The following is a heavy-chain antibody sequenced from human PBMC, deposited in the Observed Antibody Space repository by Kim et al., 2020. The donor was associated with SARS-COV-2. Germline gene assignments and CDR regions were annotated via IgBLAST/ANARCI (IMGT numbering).Heavy chain of an antibody. D-gene: IGHD2-15*01. Sequence: SETLSLTCTVSGGSISSGSYYWSWIRQPAGKGLEWIGRIYTSGSTNYNPSLKSRVTISVDTSKNQFSLMLSSVTAADTAVYYCARDCSGGSCYGAFDIWGQGTMVTVSS. J-gene: IGHJ3*02. CDR1: GGSISSGSYY. V-gene: IGHV4-61*02. CDR2: IYTSGST. CDR3: ARDCSGGSCYGAFDI.